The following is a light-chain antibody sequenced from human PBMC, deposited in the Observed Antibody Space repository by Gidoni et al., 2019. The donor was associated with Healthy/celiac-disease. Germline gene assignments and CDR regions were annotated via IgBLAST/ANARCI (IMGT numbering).Light chain of an antibody. V-gene: IGKV3D-20*01. Sequence: IVLTQSPATLSLSPGERATLSCGASQSVSSSYLAWYQQKPGLAPRLLIYDASSRATGIPDRFSGSGSVTDFTLTISRLEPEDFAVYYCQQYGSSPPITFGQGTRLEIK. CDR2: DAS. CDR1: QSVSSSY. J-gene: IGKJ5*01. CDR3: QQYGSSPPIT.